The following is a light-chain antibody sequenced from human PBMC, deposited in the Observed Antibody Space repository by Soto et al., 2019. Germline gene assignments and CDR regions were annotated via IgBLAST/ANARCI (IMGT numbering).Light chain of an antibody. CDR2: ATS. J-gene: IGKJ4*01. CDR1: QSVGNN. V-gene: IGKV3-15*01. CDR3: QQYGDWPLT. Sequence: EIVLTQSPATLSVSPGERATLSCRASQSVGNNFAWYQQKPGQAPRLLIFATSTRATGVPARFSGRGSGTEFTLTISSLQSEDVAVYYCQQYGDWPLTFGGGAKVEIE.